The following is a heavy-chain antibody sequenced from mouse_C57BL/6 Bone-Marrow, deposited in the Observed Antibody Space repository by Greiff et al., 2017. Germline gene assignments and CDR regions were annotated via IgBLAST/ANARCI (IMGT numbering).Heavy chain of an antibody. V-gene: IGHV1-62-2*01. J-gene: IGHJ2*01. CDR3: ARHERYYDYEGYFDY. CDR1: GYIFTEYT. Sequence: QVQLQQSGAELVKPGASVKLSCTASGYIFTEYTIHWVKQRSGQGLEWVGWFYTGSGSIKYNERFQDKATLTADKSSNTVYMELSRLTSEDSAVYFCARHERYYDYEGYFDYWGQGTTLTVSS. D-gene: IGHD2-4*01. CDR2: FYTGSGSI.